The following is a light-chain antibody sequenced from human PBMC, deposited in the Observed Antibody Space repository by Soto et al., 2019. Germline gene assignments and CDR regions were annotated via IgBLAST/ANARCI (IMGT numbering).Light chain of an antibody. CDR3: QEYGSSPMWT. CDR2: GAS. CDR1: HSVSSY. V-gene: IGKV3-20*01. Sequence: EIVLTQSPATLSLSPGERSTLSCSASHSVSSYLAWYQQKPGQAPRLLIYGASSRATGIPDRFSGSGSGTEFTLTISRLEPEDFAVYYCQEYGSSPMWTFGQGTKVDIK. J-gene: IGKJ1*01.